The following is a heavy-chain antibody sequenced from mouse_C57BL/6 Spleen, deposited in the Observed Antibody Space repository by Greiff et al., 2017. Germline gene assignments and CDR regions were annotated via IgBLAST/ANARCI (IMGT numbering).Heavy chain of an antibody. CDR3: ARWGCLYAMDY. J-gene: IGHJ4*01. V-gene: IGHV1-69*01. CDR1: GYTFTSYW. CDR2: IDPSDSYT. Sequence: QVQLQQPGAELVMPGASVKLSCKASGYTFTSYWMHWVKQRPGQGLEWIGEIDPSDSYTNYNQKFKGKFTLTVDKSTSTPYLQISSLTYDDSAVYYCARWGCLYAMDYWGQGTSVTVSS.